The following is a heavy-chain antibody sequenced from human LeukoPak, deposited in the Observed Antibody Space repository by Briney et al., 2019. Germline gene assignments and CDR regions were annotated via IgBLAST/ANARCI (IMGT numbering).Heavy chain of an antibody. D-gene: IGHD1-26*01. V-gene: IGHV3-15*01. CDR2: IKSKTDGGTT. Sequence: GGSPRLSCAASGFTFSNAWMSWVRQAPGKGLEWVGRIKSKTDGGTTDYAAPVKGRFTISRDDSKYTLYLQMNSLKTEDTAVYYCTTGIVGATLDYWGQGTLVTVSS. CDR1: GFTFSNAW. CDR3: TTGIVGATLDY. J-gene: IGHJ4*02.